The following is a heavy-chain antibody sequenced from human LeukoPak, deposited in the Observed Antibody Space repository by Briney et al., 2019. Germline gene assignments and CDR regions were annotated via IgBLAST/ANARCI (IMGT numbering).Heavy chain of an antibody. V-gene: IGHV3-21*04. CDR3: ARDAASGYHADY. CDR1: GFTFSSYT. D-gene: IGHD3-3*01. Sequence: GGSLRLSCAASGFTFSSYTMNWVRQAPGKGLEWVSSISSSSSYIYYADSVKGRFTISRDNAKNSLYLQMNSLRAEDTALYYCARDAASGYHADYWGQGTLVTVSP. J-gene: IGHJ4*02. CDR2: ISSSSSYI.